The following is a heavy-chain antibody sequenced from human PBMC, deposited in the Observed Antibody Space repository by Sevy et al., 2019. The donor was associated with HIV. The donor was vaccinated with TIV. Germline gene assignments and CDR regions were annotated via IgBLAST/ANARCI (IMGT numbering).Heavy chain of an antibody. J-gene: IGHJ3*01. CDR2: IFGSGGFT. D-gene: IGHD3-22*01. V-gene: IGHV3-23*01. Sequence: GGSLRLSCADSGITFSSHAMSWVRQAPGKGLEWVSTIFGSGGFTYYADSVKGRFTISRDYSKNTLYLQMDSLRAEDTAVYYCAGGRYDSSGSFDAFDLWGQGTTVTVSS. CDR1: GITFSSHA. CDR3: AGGRYDSSGSFDAFDL.